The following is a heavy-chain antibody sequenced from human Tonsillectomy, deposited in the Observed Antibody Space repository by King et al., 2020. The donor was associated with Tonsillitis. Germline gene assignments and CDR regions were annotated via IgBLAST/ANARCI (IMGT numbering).Heavy chain of an antibody. CDR3: ARGLSMITFGGVISIDAFDI. V-gene: IGHV4-59*01. D-gene: IGHD3-16*02. CDR1: GGSISSFY. J-gene: IGHJ3*02. Sequence: VQLQESGPGLVKPSETLSLTCTVSGGSISSFYWSWIRQPPGKGLEWIGYIYYSGSTNYSPSLKSRVTISVDTSKNQFSLKLNSVTAADSAVYYCARGLSMITFGGVISIDAFDIWGQGTMVTVSS. CDR2: IYYSGST.